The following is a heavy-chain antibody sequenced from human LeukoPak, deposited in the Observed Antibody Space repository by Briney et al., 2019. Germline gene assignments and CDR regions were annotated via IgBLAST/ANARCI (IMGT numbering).Heavy chain of an antibody. CDR3: ARDRNYYDSSGYYSLDY. CDR1: GYTFTGYY. CDR2: INPNSGGT. J-gene: IGHJ4*02. D-gene: IGHD3-22*01. V-gene: IGHV1-2*02. Sequence: GASVKVSRKASGYTFTGYYMHWVRQAPGQGLEWMGWINPNSGGTNYAQKFQGGVTMTRDTSISTAYMELSRLRSDDTAVYYCARDRNYYDSSGYYSLDYWGQGTLVTVSS.